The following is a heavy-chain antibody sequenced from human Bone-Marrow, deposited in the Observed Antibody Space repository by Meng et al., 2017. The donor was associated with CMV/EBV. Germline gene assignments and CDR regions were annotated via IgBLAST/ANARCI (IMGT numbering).Heavy chain of an antibody. Sequence: GESLKISCVASGFTFSRYAMHWVRQAPGKGLEWVAVVSYDGSNKFYADSVKGRFTISRDNSKNTLFLQMNSLRTEDTAVYYCARDGTYCSGGSCYRAYYYGMDVWGQGTTVTVSS. J-gene: IGHJ6*02. CDR1: GFTFSRYA. V-gene: IGHV3-30*04. CDR2: VSYDGSNK. CDR3: ARDGTYCSGGSCYRAYYYGMDV. D-gene: IGHD2-15*01.